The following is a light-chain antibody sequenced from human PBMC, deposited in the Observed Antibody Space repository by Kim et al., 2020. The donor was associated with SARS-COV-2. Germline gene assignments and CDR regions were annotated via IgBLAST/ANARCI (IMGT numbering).Light chain of an antibody. V-gene: IGLV6-57*02. J-gene: IGLJ3*02. CDR1: SSRIASNY. CDR3: QSYDSSNPWV. CDR2: EDN. Sequence: TVTISCTGSSSRIASNYVQWYQQRPGSAPTTVIYEDNQRPSGVPDRFSGSIGSSSNSASLTISGLKTEDEADYYCQSYDSSNPWVFGGGTKLTVL.